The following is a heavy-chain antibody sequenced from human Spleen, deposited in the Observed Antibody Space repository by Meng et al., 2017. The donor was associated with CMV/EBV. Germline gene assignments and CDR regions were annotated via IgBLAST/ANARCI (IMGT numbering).Heavy chain of an antibody. J-gene: IGHJ6*02. Sequence: SVKVSCKASGGTFRSYAITWVRQAPGQGLEWMGGIIPIFGTANYAQKFQGRVTITTDDSTSTAYMELSSLRSEDTAVYYCARDGVARKYDILTGDYYYYGMDVWGQGTTVTVSS. CDR1: GGTFRSYA. CDR2: IIPIFGTA. V-gene: IGHV1-69*05. CDR3: ARDGVARKYDILTGDYYYYGMDV. D-gene: IGHD3-9*01.